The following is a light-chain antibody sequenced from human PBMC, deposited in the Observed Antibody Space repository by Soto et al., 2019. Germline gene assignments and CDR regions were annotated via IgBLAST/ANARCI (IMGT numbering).Light chain of an antibody. J-gene: IGKJ1*01. CDR3: QQYNNWPVS. V-gene: IGKV3-15*01. CDR2: GAS. Sequence: EIVMSQSPATMSVSPGERATLSCRASQSVTSKLAWYQQKPGQAPRLLIYGASTRATGIPARFSGSGSGTEFTLTISSLQSEDFAVYNCQQYNNWPVSFGQGTKVDIK. CDR1: QSVTSK.